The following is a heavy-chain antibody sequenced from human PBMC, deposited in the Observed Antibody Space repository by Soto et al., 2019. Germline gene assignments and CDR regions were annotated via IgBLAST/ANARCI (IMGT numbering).Heavy chain of an antibody. Sequence: RGSLRLSCASSGFTFSNAWMNWVRQAPGKGLEWVGRIKSKTDGGTTDYAAPVKGRFTISRDDSKNTLYLQMNSLKTEDTAVYYCTTFYYDILTGYHLDYWGQGTLVTVSS. V-gene: IGHV3-15*01. CDR2: IKSKTDGGTT. D-gene: IGHD3-9*01. CDR3: TTFYYDILTGYHLDY. CDR1: GFTFSNAW. J-gene: IGHJ4*02.